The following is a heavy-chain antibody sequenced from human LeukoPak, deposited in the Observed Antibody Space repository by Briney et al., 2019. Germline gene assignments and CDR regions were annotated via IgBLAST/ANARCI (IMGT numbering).Heavy chain of an antibody. V-gene: IGHV1-2*02. J-gene: IGHJ4*02. CDR2: INPNSGDT. CDR3: ARVVGKTD. D-gene: IGHD1-26*01. Sequence: ASVKVSCKASGYTFTGYYIHWVRQAPGQGLEWMGWINPNSGDTNYAQNFQGRVTMTRDTSISTAYMDLSRPKFDDTALYYCARVVGKTDWGQGTLVTVSS. CDR1: GYTFTGYY.